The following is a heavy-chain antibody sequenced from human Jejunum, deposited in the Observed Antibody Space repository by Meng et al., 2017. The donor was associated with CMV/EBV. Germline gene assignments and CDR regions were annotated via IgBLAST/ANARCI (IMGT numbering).Heavy chain of an antibody. CDR1: GFDFEDYT. CDR3: ATIGGLQAFDF. J-gene: IGHJ3*01. Sequence: CSASGFDFEDYTMHWVRQAPGKSLEWVPLISWDGGDTLYADSVRGRFTISRDNSKNSLYLHMSSLRADDTAFYYCATIGGLQAFDFWGQGTMVTVSS. V-gene: IGHV3-43*01. D-gene: IGHD3-16*01. CDR2: ISWDGGDT.